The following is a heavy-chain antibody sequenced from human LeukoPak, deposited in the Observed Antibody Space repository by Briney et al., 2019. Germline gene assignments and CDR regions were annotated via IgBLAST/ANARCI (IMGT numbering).Heavy chain of an antibody. Sequence: SETLSLTCTVSGGSISSYYWSWIRQPPGKGLEWIGYIYYSGSTNYNPSLKSRVTISVGTSKNQFSLKLSSVTAADTAVYYCARQDDYGDYVNYWGQGTLVTVSS. CDR1: GGSISSYY. CDR3: ARQDDYGDYVNY. CDR2: IYYSGST. V-gene: IGHV4-59*01. J-gene: IGHJ4*02. D-gene: IGHD4-17*01.